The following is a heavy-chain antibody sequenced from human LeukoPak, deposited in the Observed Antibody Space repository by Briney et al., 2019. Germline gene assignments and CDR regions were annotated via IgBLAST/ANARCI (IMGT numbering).Heavy chain of an antibody. CDR1: GGTFSSYA. V-gene: IGHV1-69*11. D-gene: IGHD3-10*01. CDR2: IIPIIGTA. Sequence: SVKVSCKASGGTFSSYAISWVRQAPGQGLEWMGMIIPIIGTANYAQKFLGRVTITADESTSTAHMELSSLRSEDTAVYYCARHYYGSGSILYYGMDVWGKGTTVTVSS. J-gene: IGHJ6*04. CDR3: ARHYYGSGSILYYGMDV.